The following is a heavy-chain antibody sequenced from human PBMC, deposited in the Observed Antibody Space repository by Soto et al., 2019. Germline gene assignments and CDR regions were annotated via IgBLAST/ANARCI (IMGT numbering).Heavy chain of an antibody. D-gene: IGHD3-3*01. CDR2: IYYSGST. V-gene: IGHV4-59*01. J-gene: IGHJ5*02. Sequence: PSETLSLTCTVSGGSISSYYWSWIRQPPGKGLEWIGYIYYSGSTNYNPSLKSRVTISVDTSKNQFSLKLSSVTAADTAVYYCARVEWLLSGLLGWFDPWGQGTLVTSPQ. CDR1: GGSISSYY. CDR3: ARVEWLLSGLLGWFDP.